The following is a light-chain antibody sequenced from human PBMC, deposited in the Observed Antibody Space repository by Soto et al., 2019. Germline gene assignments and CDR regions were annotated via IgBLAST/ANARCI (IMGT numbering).Light chain of an antibody. CDR2: KAS. CDR3: QHYNSYSRT. Sequence: DIPMTQSPSTLSASIGDRVTITCRASQSIDSWLAWYQQKPGKGPNLLIYKASSLQTGVPSRFSGSGSGPEFTLTISSLQADDFATYYCQHYNSYSRTFGHGTKVEVK. V-gene: IGKV1-5*03. CDR1: QSIDSW. J-gene: IGKJ1*01.